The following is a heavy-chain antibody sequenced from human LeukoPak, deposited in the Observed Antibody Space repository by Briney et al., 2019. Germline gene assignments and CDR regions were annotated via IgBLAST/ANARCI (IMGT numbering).Heavy chain of an antibody. CDR2: FDPEDGET. Sequence: ASVKVSCKVSGYTLTELSMHWVRQAPGKGLEWMGGFDPEDGETIYAQKLQGRVTMTEDTSTDTAYMELSSLRSEDTAVYYCATEASRRILREPRVAEYFQHWGQGTLVTVSS. J-gene: IGHJ1*01. CDR3: ATEASRRILREPRVAEYFQH. D-gene: IGHD1-26*01. V-gene: IGHV1-24*01. CDR1: GYTLTELS.